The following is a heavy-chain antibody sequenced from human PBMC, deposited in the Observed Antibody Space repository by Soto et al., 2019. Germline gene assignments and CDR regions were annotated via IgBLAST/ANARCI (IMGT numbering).Heavy chain of an antibody. V-gene: IGHV1-69*12. D-gene: IGHD5-12*01. CDR3: VRVVAIPGYPDN. J-gene: IGHJ4*02. CDR1: GGTFSSYA. CDR2: IVPIVDTS. Sequence: QVQLVQSGAEVRQPASSVKVSCKTSGGTFSSYAISWVRQAPGQGLEWMGGIVPIVDTSTYAQKFQRRVTLTADESASTGHTELSSLTSDDTAVYYCVRVVAIPGYPDNWGQGTLVTVSS.